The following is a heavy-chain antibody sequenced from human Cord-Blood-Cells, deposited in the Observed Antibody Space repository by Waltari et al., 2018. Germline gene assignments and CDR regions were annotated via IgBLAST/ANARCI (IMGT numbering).Heavy chain of an antibody. CDR1: GYSISSGYY. CDR3: ARGSGDSSGYYYYYYYMDV. V-gene: IGHV4-38-2*01. D-gene: IGHD3-22*01. Sequence: QVQLQESGPGLVKPSETLSLTCAVSGYSISSGYYWGWLRQPPGQGLEWIGSIYHSGSTYYNPSLKSRVTISVDTSKNQFSLKLSSVTAADTAVYYCARGSGDSSGYYYYYYYMDVWGKGTTVTVSS. J-gene: IGHJ6*03. CDR2: IYHSGST.